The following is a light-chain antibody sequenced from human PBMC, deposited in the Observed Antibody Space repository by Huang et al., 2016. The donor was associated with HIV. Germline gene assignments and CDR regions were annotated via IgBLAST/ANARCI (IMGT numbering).Light chain of an antibody. CDR1: QGISSY. V-gene: IGKV1-9*01. J-gene: IGKJ4*01. CDR3: QQLNGYPLT. Sequence: IQLTQSPSSLSASVGDRVTISCRASQGISSYLAWYQQKPGKAPQLLIYAASTLQSGVPSRFSGSGSGTYFTLTITSLQPEDFATYYCQQLNGYPLTFGGGTKVEIK. CDR2: AAS.